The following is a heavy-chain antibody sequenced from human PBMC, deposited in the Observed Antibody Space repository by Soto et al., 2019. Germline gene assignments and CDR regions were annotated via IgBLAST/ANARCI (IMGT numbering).Heavy chain of an antibody. V-gene: IGHV1-69*06. Sequence: QVQLVQSGAEVKKPGSSVKVSCKASGGTFSSYAISWVRQAPGQGLEWMGGIIPIFGTANYAQKFQGRVTITADKSTSTAYMELSSLRSEDTAVYYCARLYSSGWFRYYYGMDVWGQGTTVTVSS. CDR3: ARLYSSGWFRYYYGMDV. CDR1: GGTFSSYA. CDR2: IIPIFGTA. D-gene: IGHD6-19*01. J-gene: IGHJ6*02.